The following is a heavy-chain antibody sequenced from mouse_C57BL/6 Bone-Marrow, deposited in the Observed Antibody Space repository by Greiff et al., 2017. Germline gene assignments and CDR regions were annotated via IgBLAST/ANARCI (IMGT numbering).Heavy chain of an antibody. CDR3: ARDYGSSGGFAD. Sequence: QVQLQQSGPELVKPGASVKISCKASGYAFSSSWMNWVKQRPGKGLEWIGRIYPGDGDTDYNGKFKGKATLTADKSSSTAYMQRSSLTSEDYAVYCYARDYGSSGGFADWGQGTLVTVTA. V-gene: IGHV1-82*01. CDR2: IYPGDGDT. D-gene: IGHD1-1*01. CDR1: GYAFSSSW. J-gene: IGHJ3*01.